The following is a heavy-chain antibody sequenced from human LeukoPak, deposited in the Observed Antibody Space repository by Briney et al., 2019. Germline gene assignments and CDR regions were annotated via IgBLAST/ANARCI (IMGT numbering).Heavy chain of an antibody. J-gene: IGHJ4*02. CDR2: IYYSGST. V-gene: IGHV4-59*01. Sequence: SETLSLTCTVSGGSLSSYYWSWIRQPPGKGLEWIGYIYYSGSTNYNPSLKSRVTISVDTSKNQFSLKLSSVTAADTAVYYCARVVETYCGGDCYPQPAYYFDYWGQGTLVTVSS. CDR1: GGSLSSYY. D-gene: IGHD2-21*02. CDR3: ARVVETYCGGDCYPQPAYYFDY.